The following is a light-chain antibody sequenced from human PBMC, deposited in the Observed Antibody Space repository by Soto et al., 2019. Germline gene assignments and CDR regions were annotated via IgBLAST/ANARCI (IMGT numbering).Light chain of an antibody. J-gene: IGKJ5*01. CDR1: QRLSSN. CDR2: GVS. CDR3: QQHDSLPIT. V-gene: IGKV3-20*01. Sequence: EIVFTQSPGTLSLSPGERATLSCRASQRLSSNLAWYQQKPGQAPRLLIYGVSTRATGVPARFSGSGSGTDFTLTISRLEPEDFALYYCQQHDSLPITFGQGTRLEI.